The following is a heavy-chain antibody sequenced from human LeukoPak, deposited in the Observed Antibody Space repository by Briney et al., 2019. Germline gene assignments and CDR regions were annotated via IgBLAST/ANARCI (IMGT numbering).Heavy chain of an antibody. V-gene: IGHV4-61*02. CDR2: IYASGST. Sequence: SETLSLTFTVSGGSISSGSYYWSWIRQPAGKGLEWIGRIYASGSTNYNPSLKSRVTISVDTSKNQFSLKLSSVTAADTAVYYCVRGIYCSSTSCQVSGYMDVWGKGTTVTVSS. CDR3: VRGIYCSSTSCQVSGYMDV. J-gene: IGHJ6*03. D-gene: IGHD2-2*01. CDR1: GGSISSGSYY.